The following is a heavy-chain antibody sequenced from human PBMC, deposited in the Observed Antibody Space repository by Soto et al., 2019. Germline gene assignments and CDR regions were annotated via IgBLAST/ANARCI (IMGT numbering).Heavy chain of an antibody. J-gene: IGHJ4*01. V-gene: IGHV4-61*01. Sequence: LETLSLTCTVSGDSVSSTSYHWNLIRQSPGKGLEWIGYMSSNGSKKYNTSLKSRLTISRETYKKQLSLMLKSMTAEDPAIYYCATLENYKGGKGSWRQGTLDTVSS. CDR2: MSSNGSK. CDR1: GDSVSSTSYH. D-gene: IGHD2-15*01. CDR3: ATLENYKGGKGS.